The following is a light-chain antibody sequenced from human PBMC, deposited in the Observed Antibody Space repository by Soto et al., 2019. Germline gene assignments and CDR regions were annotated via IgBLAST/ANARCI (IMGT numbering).Light chain of an antibody. CDR1: QSVSSSY. V-gene: IGKV3-20*01. Sequence: EIVLTQSPGTLSLSPGERATLSCRASQSVSSSYLAWYQQKPGQAPRLLIYGASSRATGIPDRFSGRGSGTDFTITISRLEPEDFAVYYCQQYGSSPLFGQGTKVEIK. CDR3: QQYGSSPL. CDR2: GAS. J-gene: IGKJ1*01.